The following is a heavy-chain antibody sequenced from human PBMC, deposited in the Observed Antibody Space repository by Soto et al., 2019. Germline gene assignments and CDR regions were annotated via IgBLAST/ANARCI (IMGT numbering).Heavy chain of an antibody. V-gene: IGHV5-51*01. CDR1: GDRFSSYW. D-gene: IGHD6-19*01. J-gene: IGHJ4*02. CDR3: VRQFDSSGWYDY. Sequence: GESLKISFQGPGDRFSSYWIGWVLQTPGKGVEWLGMIFPGDSDTRYSPSFQGQVTISADKSISAACVQWRSLKASDTAMSYCVRQFDSSGWYDYWGQGTLVTVSS. CDR2: IFPGDSDT.